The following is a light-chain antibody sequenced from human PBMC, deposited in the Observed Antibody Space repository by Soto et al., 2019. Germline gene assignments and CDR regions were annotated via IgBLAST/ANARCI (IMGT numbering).Light chain of an antibody. CDR1: QIVTSF. CDR3: QQYGSLWT. CDR2: GAS. J-gene: IGKJ1*01. Sequence: EIVLTQSPGTLSLSPGERATLSCRASQIVTSFLAWYQQKPGQAPRLLIYGASSRATGIPDRFSGSGSGTDFTLTISRLEPEDFAVYYCQQYGSLWTFGQGTKVDIK. V-gene: IGKV3-20*01.